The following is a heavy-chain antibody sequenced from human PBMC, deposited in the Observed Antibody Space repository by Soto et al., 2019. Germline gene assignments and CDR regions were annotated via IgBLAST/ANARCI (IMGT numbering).Heavy chain of an antibody. CDR1: GYTFTSYG. CDR2: ISAHNGNT. V-gene: IGHV1-18*01. CDR3: ARGRYGDY. Sequence: QVHLVQSGAEVKKPGASVKVSCKASGYTFTSYGITGVRQAPGQGLEWMGWISAHNGNTDYAQKLQGRVIVTRDTSTSTAYMELRSLRSDVTAVDYCARGRYGDYWGQGALVTVSS. D-gene: IGHD1-1*01. J-gene: IGHJ4*02.